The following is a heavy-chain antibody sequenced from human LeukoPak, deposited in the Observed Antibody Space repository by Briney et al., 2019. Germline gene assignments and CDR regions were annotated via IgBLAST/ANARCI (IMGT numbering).Heavy chain of an antibody. CDR2: FSTSATAT. Sequence: PGGSLRLSCVASGFTFSDYYMSWVRQAPRKGLEWVSYFSTSATATYYAGSVKGRFTISRDSAKNSLYLQMNSLRVEDTAVYYCARGLPATLLDYWGQGTLVTVSS. D-gene: IGHD2-2*01. CDR3: ARGLPATLLDY. V-gene: IGHV3-11*01. J-gene: IGHJ4*02. CDR1: GFTFSDYY.